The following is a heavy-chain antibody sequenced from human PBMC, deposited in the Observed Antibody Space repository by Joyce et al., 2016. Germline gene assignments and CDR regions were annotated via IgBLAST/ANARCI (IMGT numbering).Heavy chain of an antibody. D-gene: IGHD3-16*01. Sequence: QVQLVQSGDEVKKPGASVKVSCKVSGYTYINYGTNRVRQAPGQGLDWMVLINPYKGNTNYALNFQGRVTTTTETSTSTAYMELESLVSDDTAIYYCARGRGSPWGAFDIWGQGTMVTVSS. CDR1: GYTYINYG. CDR3: ARGRGSPWGAFDI. J-gene: IGHJ3*02. V-gene: IGHV1-18*01. CDR2: INPYKGNT.